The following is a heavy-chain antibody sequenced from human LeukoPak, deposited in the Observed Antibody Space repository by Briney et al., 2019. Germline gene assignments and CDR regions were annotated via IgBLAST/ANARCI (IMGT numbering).Heavy chain of an antibody. CDR2: IGAAGDT. Sequence: GGSLRLSCAASGFTLSDYDMHWVRRGTGKGLEWVSAIGAAGDTYYQGSVKGRFTISRDDAKNSLYLQMNSLRAEDTAVYYCARTNQWLAPDYWGQGTLVTVSS. D-gene: IGHD6-19*01. J-gene: IGHJ4*02. CDR3: ARTNQWLAPDY. V-gene: IGHV3-13*01. CDR1: GFTLSDYD.